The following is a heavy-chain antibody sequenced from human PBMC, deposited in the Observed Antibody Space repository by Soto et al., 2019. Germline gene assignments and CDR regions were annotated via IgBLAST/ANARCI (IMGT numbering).Heavy chain of an antibody. CDR2: ISYDGSNK. CDR3: AKLLWFGELVDAYGMDV. D-gene: IGHD3-10*01. CDR1: GFTFSSYG. J-gene: IGHJ6*02. V-gene: IGHV3-30*18. Sequence: ESGGGVVQPGRSLRLSCAASGFTFSSYGMHWVRQAPGKGLEWVAVISYDGSNKYYADSVKGRFTISRDNSKNTLYLQMNSLRAEDTAVYYCAKLLWFGELVDAYGMDVWGQGTTVTVSS.